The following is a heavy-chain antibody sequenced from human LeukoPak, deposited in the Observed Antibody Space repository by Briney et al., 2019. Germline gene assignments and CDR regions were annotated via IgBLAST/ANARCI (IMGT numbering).Heavy chain of an antibody. CDR3: ARDRGYYDSTTDAFDI. D-gene: IGHD3-22*01. CDR2: ISYGGSNK. J-gene: IGHJ3*02. Sequence: GGSLRLSCAAPGFTFSSYAMHWVRQAPGKGLEWVAVISYGGSNKYYADSVKGRFTISRDNSKNTLYLQMNSLRAEDTAVYYCARDRGYYDSTTDAFDIWGQGTMVTVSS. CDR1: GFTFSSYA. V-gene: IGHV3-30-3*01.